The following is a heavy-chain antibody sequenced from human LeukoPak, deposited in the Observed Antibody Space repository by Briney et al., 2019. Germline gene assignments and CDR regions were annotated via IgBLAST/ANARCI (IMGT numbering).Heavy chain of an antibody. Sequence: GRSLRLSCAASGFTFSSYAMHWVRQAPGKGLEWVAVISYDGSNKYYADSVKGRFTISRDNSKNTLYLQMNSLRAEDTAVYYCARGVAYSSSWYGGFDYWGQGTLVTVSS. J-gene: IGHJ4*02. CDR2: ISYDGSNK. CDR3: ARGVAYSSSWYGGFDY. CDR1: GFTFSSYA. D-gene: IGHD6-13*01. V-gene: IGHV3-30-3*01.